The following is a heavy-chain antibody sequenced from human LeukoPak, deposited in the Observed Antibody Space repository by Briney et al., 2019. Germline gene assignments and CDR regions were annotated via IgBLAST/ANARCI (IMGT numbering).Heavy chain of an antibody. CDR3: ASWSLLAAAGTFDY. D-gene: IGHD6-13*01. CDR1: GFTFSSYG. J-gene: IGHJ4*02. Sequence: GSLRLSCAASGFTFSSYGMSWVRQPPGKGLEWIGSIYYSGSTYYNPSLKSRVTISVDTSKNQFSLKLSSVTAADTAVYYCASWSLLAAAGTFDYWGQGTLVTVSS. V-gene: IGHV4-38-2*01. CDR2: IYYSGST.